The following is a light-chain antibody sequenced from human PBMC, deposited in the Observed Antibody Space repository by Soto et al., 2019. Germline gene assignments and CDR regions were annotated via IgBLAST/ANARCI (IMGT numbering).Light chain of an antibody. V-gene: IGKV3-20*01. Sequence: EIVLTQSPGTLSLSPGERATLSCRASQSVTSNYLTWYHQKRGQAPRVLIYGASRRATGIPDRFSGSGSGTDFTLTISRLEPEDFAVYYCQQYDRSPGYTFGQGTKLEIK. CDR3: QQYDRSPGYT. CDR1: QSVTSNY. J-gene: IGKJ2*01. CDR2: GAS.